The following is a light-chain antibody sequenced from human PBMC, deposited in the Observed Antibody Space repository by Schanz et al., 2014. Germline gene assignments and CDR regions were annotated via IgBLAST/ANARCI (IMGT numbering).Light chain of an antibody. J-gene: IGLJ3*02. CDR2: EGS. CDR3: CSYAGSSTWV. V-gene: IGLV2-23*01. Sequence: QSALTQPASVSGSPGQSITISCTGTSSDVGSYNLVSWYQQHPGKAPKLMIYEGSKRPSGVSNRISGSKSGNTASLTISGVKAEDEADYYCCSYAGSSTWVFGGGTKLTVL. CDR1: SSDVGSYNL.